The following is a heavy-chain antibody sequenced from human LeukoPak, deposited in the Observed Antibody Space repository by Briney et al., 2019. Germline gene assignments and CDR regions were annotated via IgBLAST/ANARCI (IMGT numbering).Heavy chain of an antibody. CDR2: IGGSGDDT. J-gene: IGHJ4*02. CDR1: GFTFSSYA. D-gene: IGHD3-3*01. V-gene: IGHV3-23*01. Sequence: PGGSLRLSCAASGFTFSSYALSWVRQAPGKGLEWVSIIGGSGDDTSYADSVKGRFTISRDNSKNTLSLQMNSLRVEDTAVYYCAKGEDFWSGYTLTDYWGQGTLVTVSS. CDR3: AKGEDFWSGYTLTDY.